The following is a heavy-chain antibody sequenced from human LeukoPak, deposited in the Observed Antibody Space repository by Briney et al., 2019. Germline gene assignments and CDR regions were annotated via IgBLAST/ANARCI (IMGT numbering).Heavy chain of an antibody. V-gene: IGHV4-34*01. Sequence: PSETLSLTCVVYGGSFSGYYWSWIRQPPGKGLEWIGEINHSGSTNYNPSLKGRVTISVDTSKNQFSLKLSSVTAADTAVYYCARAAAAGNWFDPWGQATLVTVSS. CDR1: GGSFSGYY. CDR2: INHSGST. D-gene: IGHD6-13*01. J-gene: IGHJ5*02. CDR3: ARAAAAGNWFDP.